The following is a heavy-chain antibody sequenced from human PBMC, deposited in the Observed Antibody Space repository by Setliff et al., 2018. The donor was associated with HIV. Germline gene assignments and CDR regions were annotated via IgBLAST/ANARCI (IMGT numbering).Heavy chain of an antibody. J-gene: IGHJ4*02. CDR2: ISGSGATT. Sequence: QPGGSLRLSCVVSGFTFRTYGMSWVRQAPGKGLEWVSGISGSGATTFYADSAKGRCTISRDNSKNTFYLEMNSLRDEDTAVYYCAKDPYSGTFTLYYFDYWGQGTLVTVSS. CDR1: GFTFRTYG. V-gene: IGHV3-23*01. CDR3: AKDPYSGTFTLYYFDY. D-gene: IGHD1-26*01.